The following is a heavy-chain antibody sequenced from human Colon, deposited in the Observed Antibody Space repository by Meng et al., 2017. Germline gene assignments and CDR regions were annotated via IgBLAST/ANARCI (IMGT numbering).Heavy chain of an antibody. Sequence: LQLRGPGLGMVSPSETLSFTCTFSGGAVSSGSYYWSWIRQPPGKGLEWIGYIYYTGSTNYNPSLKSRVTISVDTSKNQFSLKLSSVTAADTAVYYCARGPLDYWGQGTLVTVSS. V-gene: IGHV4-61*01. CDR2: IYYTGST. CDR3: ARGPLDY. CDR1: GGAVSSGSYY. J-gene: IGHJ4*02.